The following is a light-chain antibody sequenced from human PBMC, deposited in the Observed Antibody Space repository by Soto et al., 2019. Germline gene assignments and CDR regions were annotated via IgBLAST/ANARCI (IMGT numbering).Light chain of an antibody. CDR3: QQRSHWPPS. V-gene: IGKV3-11*01. CDR2: DAS. J-gene: IGKJ4*01. CDR1: QSVSRY. Sequence: EIVLTQSPATLSLSPGERATLSCRASQSVSRYLAWYQQKPGQAPSLLIYDASNRATGIPARFSGSGSGTDFTLTISSLEPEDFAVYYCQQRSHWPPSFGGGTKVEIK.